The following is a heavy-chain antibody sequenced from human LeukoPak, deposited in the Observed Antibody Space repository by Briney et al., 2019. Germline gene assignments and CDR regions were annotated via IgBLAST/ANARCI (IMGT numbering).Heavy chain of an antibody. CDR2: IKSKTDGGTT. Sequence: GGSLRLSCAASGFTVSSNYMNWVRQAPGKGLEWVGRIKSKTDGGTTDHAAPVKGRFTISRDDSKHTLYLQVNSLKTEDTAVYYCTTGNWGSFSYWGQGTLVTVSS. CDR1: GFTVSSNY. CDR3: TTGNWGSFSY. V-gene: IGHV3-15*01. J-gene: IGHJ4*02. D-gene: IGHD7-27*01.